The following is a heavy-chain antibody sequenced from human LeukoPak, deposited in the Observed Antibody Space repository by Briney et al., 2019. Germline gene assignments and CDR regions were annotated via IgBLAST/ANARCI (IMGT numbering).Heavy chain of an antibody. CDR2: IKTKGNSYAT. J-gene: IGHJ4*02. Sequence: GGSLRLSCAASGFTFSGSAMHWVRQASGKGLEWVGRIKTKGNSYATAYAASVTGRFTISRDDSENTAYLQMDSLKTEDTAVYYCTAVAAMEQYFDYWGQGILVTVSS. CDR3: TAVAAMEQYFDY. D-gene: IGHD2-15*01. V-gene: IGHV3-73*01. CDR1: GFTFSGSA.